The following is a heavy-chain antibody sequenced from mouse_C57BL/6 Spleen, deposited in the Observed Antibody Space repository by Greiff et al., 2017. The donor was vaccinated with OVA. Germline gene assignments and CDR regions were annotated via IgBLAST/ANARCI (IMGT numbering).Heavy chain of an antibody. CDR1: GYTFTSYW. CDR2: IDPSDSET. Sequence: QVQLQQSGAELVRPGSSVKLSCKASGYTFTSYWMHWVKQRPIQGLEWIGNIDPSDSETHYNQKFKDKATLTVDKSSSTAYMQLSSLTSEDSAVYYCARSPSRGYFDVWGTGTTVTVSS. V-gene: IGHV1-52*01. CDR3: ARSPSRGYFDV. J-gene: IGHJ1*03.